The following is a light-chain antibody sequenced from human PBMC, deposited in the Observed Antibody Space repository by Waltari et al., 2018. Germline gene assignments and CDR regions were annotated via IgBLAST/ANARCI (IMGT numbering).Light chain of an antibody. Sequence: EVVLRQSPATLSVSPGERATLPCRASQSVSSNLAWYQQKPGQAPRLLMYGASTRATGVPARFSGSGSGTDFTLTITNMQSEDFAVYYCQQYNNWPPITFGQGTRLEIK. CDR2: GAS. CDR1: QSVSSN. J-gene: IGKJ5*01. CDR3: QQYNNWPPIT. V-gene: IGKV3-15*01.